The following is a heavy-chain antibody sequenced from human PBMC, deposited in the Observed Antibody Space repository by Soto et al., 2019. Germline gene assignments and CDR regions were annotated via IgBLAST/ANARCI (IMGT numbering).Heavy chain of an antibody. V-gene: IGHV3-23*01. CDR1: GFTFSSYA. Sequence: GGSLRLSCAASGFTFSSYAMSWVRQAPGKGLEWVSAISGSGGSTYYADSVKGRFTISRDNSKNTLYLQMNSLRAEDTAVYYGAKDRFFYYDSSGYYEYWGQGALVTVSS. CDR2: ISGSGGST. CDR3: AKDRFFYYDSSGYYEY. J-gene: IGHJ4*02. D-gene: IGHD3-22*01.